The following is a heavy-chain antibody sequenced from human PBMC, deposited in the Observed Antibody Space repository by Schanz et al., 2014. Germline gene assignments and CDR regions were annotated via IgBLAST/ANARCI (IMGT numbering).Heavy chain of an antibody. J-gene: IGHJ4*02. V-gene: IGHV3-23*01. CDR3: AKDQGSYGSGSYSDFDY. Sequence: VQLLESGGGLFKPGGSLRLSCAGSGFTFADYYMTWIRQASGKGLEWVSAISGSGASTYYADSVKGRFTIARDNSKNTLDLQMNSLRAEDTAVYDGAKDQGSYGSGSYSDFDYWGQGTLATVSS. D-gene: IGHD3-10*01. CDR1: GFTFADYY. CDR2: ISGSGAST.